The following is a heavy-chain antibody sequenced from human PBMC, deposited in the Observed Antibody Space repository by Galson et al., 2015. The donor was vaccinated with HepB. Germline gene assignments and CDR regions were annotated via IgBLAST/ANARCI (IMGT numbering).Heavy chain of an antibody. V-gene: IGHV1-18*01. J-gene: IGHJ4*02. CDR2: ISAYNGNT. CDR3: ARVVRSGASYFDY. D-gene: IGHD4-23*01. CDR1: GYRFTNYV. Sequence: SVKVSCKASGYRFTNYVISWVRQAPGQGLEWVGWISAYNGNTNFGQKFQNRVTMTTDTSTNTAYMELRSLRSDDTAVYYCARVVRSGASYFDYWGQGTLVTVYS.